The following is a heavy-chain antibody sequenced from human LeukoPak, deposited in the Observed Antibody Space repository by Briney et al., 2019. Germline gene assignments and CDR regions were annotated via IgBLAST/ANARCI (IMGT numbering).Heavy chain of an antibody. CDR1: GFTFSSSW. V-gene: IGHV3-7*01. Sequence: GGSLRLSCAASGFTFSSSWMSWVRQAPGKGLEWVANINQDGSQKYYVDSVKGRFTISRDNAKNSLCLQMNSLRAEDTAVYYCARYKSLGFWGQGTLVTVSS. D-gene: IGHD1-1*01. J-gene: IGHJ4*02. CDR2: INQDGSQK. CDR3: ARYKSLGF.